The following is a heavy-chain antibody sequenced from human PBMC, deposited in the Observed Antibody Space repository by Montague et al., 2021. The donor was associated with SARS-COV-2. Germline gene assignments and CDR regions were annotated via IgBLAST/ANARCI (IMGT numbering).Heavy chain of an antibody. CDR1: GDSVSSNIAT. CDR3: ARAYCGGDCYFYWYFDL. V-gene: IGHV6-1*01. D-gene: IGHD2-21*02. J-gene: IGHJ2*01. Sequence: CAISGDSVSSNIATWNWIRQSPSRGLEWLGRTYYRSKWYNDYAVSVKSRVIINPDTSNNRISLQLNSVTPKDTAVYYCARAYCGGDCYFYWYFDLWGRGTLATVSS. CDR2: TYYRSKWYN.